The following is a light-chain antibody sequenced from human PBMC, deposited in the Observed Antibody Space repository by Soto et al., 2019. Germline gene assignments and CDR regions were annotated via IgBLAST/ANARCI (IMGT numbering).Light chain of an antibody. J-gene: IGLJ2*01. CDR2: EDI. CDR1: SSDVGSYNL. Sequence: QSMLTQPASVSGSPGQSITISCTGTSSDVGSYNLVSWYQQHPGKAPKLMIYEDIERPSGVSNRFSGSKSGNTASLTISGLQTEDEADYYCCSYAGGTSVVFGGGTKVTVL. CDR3: CSYAGGTSVV. V-gene: IGLV2-23*01.